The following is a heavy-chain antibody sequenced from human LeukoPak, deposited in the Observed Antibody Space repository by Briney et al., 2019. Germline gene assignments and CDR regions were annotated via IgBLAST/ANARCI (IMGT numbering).Heavy chain of an antibody. CDR2: INPNSGGT. Sequence: GASGKASCKASGYTFTGYYAHWVRQAPGQGREWMGGINPNSGGTNYAQKFQGRVTMTRDTPISTAYMELSKLKSDDTAVYYCAMGHSSGWAYYFDYWGQGTLVTVSS. V-gene: IGHV1-2*02. CDR1: GYTFTGYY. CDR3: AMGHSSGWAYYFDY. J-gene: IGHJ4*02. D-gene: IGHD6-19*01.